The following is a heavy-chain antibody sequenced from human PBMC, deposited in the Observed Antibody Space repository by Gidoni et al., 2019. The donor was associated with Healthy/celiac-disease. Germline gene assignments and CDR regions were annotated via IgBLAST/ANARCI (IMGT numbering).Heavy chain of an antibody. D-gene: IGHD3-16*02. V-gene: IGHV4-34*01. CDR3: ARGPRGVWGSYRY. CDR2: INHSGST. CDR1: GGSFSGYY. Sequence: QVQLQQWGAGLLKPSETLSLTCAVYGGSFSGYYWSWIRQPPGKGLEWIGEINHSGSTNYNPSLKSRVTISVDTSKNQFSLKLSSVTAADTAVYYCARGPRGVWGSYRYWGQGTLVTVSS. J-gene: IGHJ4*02.